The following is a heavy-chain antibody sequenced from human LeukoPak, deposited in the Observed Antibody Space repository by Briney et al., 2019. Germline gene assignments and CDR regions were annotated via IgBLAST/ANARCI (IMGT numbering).Heavy chain of an antibody. CDR2: ISSGGTT. Sequence: GGSLRLSCAASGFTFSSYAMSWVRQAPGKGLEWVSAISSGGTTYYADSVKGRFTISRDNSKNTLYLQMNSLRAEDTAVYYCTKDELAVGDNWGQGTLVTVSS. D-gene: IGHD6-19*01. CDR1: GFTFSSYA. J-gene: IGHJ4*02. V-gene: IGHV3-23*01. CDR3: TKDELAVGDN.